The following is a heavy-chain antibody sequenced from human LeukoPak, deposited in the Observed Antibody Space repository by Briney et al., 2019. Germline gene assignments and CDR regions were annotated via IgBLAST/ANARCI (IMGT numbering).Heavy chain of an antibody. CDR3: ARGPRITLVRGGQWYFYMDV. CDR1: GYSFILYG. J-gene: IGHJ6*03. D-gene: IGHD3-10*01. V-gene: IGHV1-18*01. Sequence: ASVKVSCKTSGYSFILYGISWVRQAPGQGPEWMGWISTSTGDTKYTQKFQGRVTLTTDTSTSTAYMELSSLRSDDTAVYYCARGPRITLVRGGQWYFYMDVWGKGTTVTVSS. CDR2: ISTSTGDT.